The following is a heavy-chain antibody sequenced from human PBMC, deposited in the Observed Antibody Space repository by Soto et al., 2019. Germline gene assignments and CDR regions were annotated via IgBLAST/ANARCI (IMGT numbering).Heavy chain of an antibody. D-gene: IGHD6-19*01. CDR2: INAGNGNT. CDR3: ARFMAVATAFDY. CDR1: GYTFTSYA. J-gene: IGHJ4*02. V-gene: IGHV1-3*01. Sequence: ASVKVSCKASGYTFTSYAMHWVRQAPGQRLEWMGWINAGNGNTKYSQKFQGRVTITRDTSASTAYMELSSLRSEDTAVYYCARFMAVATAFDYWGQGTLVTVSS.